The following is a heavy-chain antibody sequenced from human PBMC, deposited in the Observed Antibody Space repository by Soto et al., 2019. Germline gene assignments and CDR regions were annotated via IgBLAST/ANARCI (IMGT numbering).Heavy chain of an antibody. D-gene: IGHD2-2*01. V-gene: IGHV1-18*01. CDR3: ARAKSAAYYFDY. J-gene: IGHJ4*02. CDR2: ISPYDGNT. Sequence: ASVKVSCKASGYTFISYGINWVRQAPGQGLEWMGWISPYDGNTNYAQNLQGRDTMTTDTSTSTAYMELRSLRSDDTAVYYCARAKSAAYYFDYWGQGTLVTVSS. CDR1: GYTFISYG.